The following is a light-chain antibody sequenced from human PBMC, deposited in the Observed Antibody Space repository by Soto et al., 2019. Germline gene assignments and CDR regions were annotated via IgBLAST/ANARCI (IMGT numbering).Light chain of an antibody. CDR3: QQSYSNPRT. Sequence: DIQMTQSPSSLSASVGARVTITCRARESIARFLNWYQQRPGKAPNLLISAASSLQSGVPSRFSGSGSGTDFTLTISSLQPEDFATYYCQQSYSNPRTFGQGTKVEIK. V-gene: IGKV1-39*01. CDR1: ESIARF. J-gene: IGKJ1*01. CDR2: AAS.